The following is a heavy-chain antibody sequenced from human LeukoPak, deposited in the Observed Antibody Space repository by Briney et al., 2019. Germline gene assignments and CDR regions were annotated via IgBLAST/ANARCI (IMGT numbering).Heavy chain of an antibody. D-gene: IGHD2-2*01. V-gene: IGHV1-24*01. CDR2: FDPEDGET. CDR1: GYTLTELS. CDR3: ATAKFPYCSSTSCYGYWFDP. J-gene: IGHJ5*02. Sequence: ASVTVSCTVSGYTLTELSMHWVRQAPGKGLEWMGGFDPEDGETIYAQKFQGRVTMTEDTSTDTAYMELSSLRSEDTAVYYCATAKFPYCSSTSCYGYWFDPWGQGTLVTVSS.